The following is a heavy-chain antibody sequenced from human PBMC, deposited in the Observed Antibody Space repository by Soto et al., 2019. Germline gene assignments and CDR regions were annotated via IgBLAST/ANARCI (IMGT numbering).Heavy chain of an antibody. CDR1: GCTFSSYA. J-gene: IGHJ4*02. CDR3: ASVLGLSTSAYYFAS. Sequence: SVKVSCKGSGCTFSSYAISWVRQAPGQGLEWMGGAIPIFGTTTYAQEFQGRVTLFADESTSTADIELSRLRSEDTAIYYCASVLGLSTSAYYFASGSQGTFVTGSS. V-gene: IGHV1-69*13. CDR2: AIPIFGTT. D-gene: IGHD2-2*01.